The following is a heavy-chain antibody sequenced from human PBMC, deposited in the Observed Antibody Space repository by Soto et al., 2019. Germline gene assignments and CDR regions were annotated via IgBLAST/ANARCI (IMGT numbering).Heavy chain of an antibody. CDR1: GFFISSGNY. Sequence: SETLSLTCAVSGFFISSGNYWGWIRKPPGKGLEWIGSIFHGGTTYYNPSLKSRVTISVDMSKNQFSLKLNSVTAADTAVYYCARARWYDAFDVWGQGTVVTVSS. V-gene: IGHV4-38-2*01. CDR2: IFHGGTT. J-gene: IGHJ3*01. CDR3: ARARWYDAFDV. D-gene: IGHD2-15*01.